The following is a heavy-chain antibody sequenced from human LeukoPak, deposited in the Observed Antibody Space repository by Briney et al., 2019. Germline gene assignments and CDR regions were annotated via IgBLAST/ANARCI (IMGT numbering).Heavy chain of an antibody. CDR3: ARGRYSYGYGNDY. CDR1: GGSISSHY. CDR2: IYYSGST. Sequence: SETLSLTCTVSGGSISSHYWSWIRQPPGKGLEWIGYIYYSGSTNYNPSLKSRVTISVDTSKNQFSLKLSSATAADTAVYYCARGRYSYGYGNDYWGQGTLVTVSS. D-gene: IGHD5-18*01. V-gene: IGHV4-59*11. J-gene: IGHJ4*02.